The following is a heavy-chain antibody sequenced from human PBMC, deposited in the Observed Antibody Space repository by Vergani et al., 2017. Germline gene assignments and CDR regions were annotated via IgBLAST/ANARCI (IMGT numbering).Heavy chain of an antibody. Sequence: QLQLQESGPGLVKPSETLSLTCTVSGGSISSSSYYWGWIRQPPGKGLEWIGRIYYSGSTYYNPSLKSRVTISVDTSKNQFSLKLSSVTAAGTAVYYCARLPCGGGVYYDYVWGSYRCPLERWENAFDIWGQGTMVTVSS. V-gene: IGHV4-39*01. J-gene: IGHJ3*02. D-gene: IGHD3-16*02. CDR1: GGSISSSSYY. CDR2: IYYSGST. CDR3: ARLPCGGGVYYDYVWGSYRCPLERWENAFDI.